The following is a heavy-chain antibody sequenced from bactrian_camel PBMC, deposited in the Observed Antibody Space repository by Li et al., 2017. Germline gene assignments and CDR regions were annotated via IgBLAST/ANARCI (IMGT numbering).Heavy chain of an antibody. Sequence: HVQLVESGGGSVEAGGSLRLSCAATGYGGSSDHMYMAWFRQAVGMQREGVAAIWSTTGMTYYADSVKGRFTIVRGRSPDTWYLQMNSLKPEDTGTYYCAAGAKVSWCARDFVYFDYYGQGTQVTVS. CDR1: GYGGSSDH. D-gene: IGHD1*01. CDR3: AAGAKVSWCARDFVYFDY. CDR2: IWSTTGMT. V-gene: IGHV3-3*01. J-gene: IGHJ4*01.